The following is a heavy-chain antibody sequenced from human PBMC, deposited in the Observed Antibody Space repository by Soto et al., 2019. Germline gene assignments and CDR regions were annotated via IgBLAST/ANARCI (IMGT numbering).Heavy chain of an antibody. J-gene: IGHJ5*02. CDR3: ARENYKSGSPHNWFEP. D-gene: IGHD3-3*01. V-gene: IGHV4-31*03. CDR1: GGSISSDGYY. Sequence: SETLSLTCTVSGGSISSDGYYWSWIRQHPGKCLEYIGYIYHSGDSYYTPSLARRVTISVDTSENQFSLHLRSVTAADTAVYYCARENYKSGSPHNWFEPWGQG. CDR2: IYHSGDS.